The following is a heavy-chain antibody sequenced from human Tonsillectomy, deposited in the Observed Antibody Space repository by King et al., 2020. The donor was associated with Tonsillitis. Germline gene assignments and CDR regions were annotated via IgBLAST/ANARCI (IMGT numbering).Heavy chain of an antibody. J-gene: IGHJ4*02. CDR2: IKQDGSEK. CDR1: GFTFSSYW. CDR3: ARRIVVVVSSVDYFDY. Sequence: EVQLVESGGGLVQPGGSLRLSCAASGFTFSSYWMSWVRQAPGKGQEWVANIKQDGSEKYYVDSVKGRFTISRDSAKNSLYLQMNSLRAEDTAVYYCARRIVVVVSSVDYFDYWGQGTLVTVSS. D-gene: IGHD3-22*01. V-gene: IGHV3-7*01.